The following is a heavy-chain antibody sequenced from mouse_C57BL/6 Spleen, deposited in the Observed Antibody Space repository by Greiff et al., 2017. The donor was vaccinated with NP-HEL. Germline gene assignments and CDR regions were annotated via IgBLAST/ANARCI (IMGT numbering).Heavy chain of an antibody. CDR2: IDPSDSYT. J-gene: IGHJ3*01. CDR3: ARSGSNWGFAY. Sequence: QVQLKQPGAELVRPGTSVKLSCKASGYTFTSYWMHWVKQRPGQGLEWIGVIDPSDSYTNYNQKFKGKATLTVDTFSSTAYMQLSSLTSEDSAVYYCARSGSNWGFAYWGQGTLVTVSA. D-gene: IGHD4-1*01. V-gene: IGHV1-59*01. CDR1: GYTFTSYW.